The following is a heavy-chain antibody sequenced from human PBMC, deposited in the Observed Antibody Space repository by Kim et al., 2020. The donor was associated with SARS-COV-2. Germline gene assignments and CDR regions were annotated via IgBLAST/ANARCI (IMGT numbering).Heavy chain of an antibody. V-gene: IGHV3-23*01. Sequence: GGSLRLSCAASGFTFSRFAMSWVRQAPGKGLEWVSGITGSGGTYYADSVKGRFTISREHSENTLYLQMNSLRAEDTAVYYCGNLKGAGSYVHYCMDVWGQGTTVTVSS. CDR2: ITGSGGT. CDR3: GNLKGAGSYVHYCMDV. J-gene: IGHJ6*02. CDR1: GFTFSRFA. D-gene: IGHD3-10*01.